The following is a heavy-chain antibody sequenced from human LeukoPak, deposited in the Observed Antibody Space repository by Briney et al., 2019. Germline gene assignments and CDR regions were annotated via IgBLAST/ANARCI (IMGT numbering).Heavy chain of an antibody. D-gene: IGHD4-17*01. CDR1: GGSISSYY. CDR3: ARDTYGAIDY. J-gene: IGHJ4*02. Sequence: SETLSLTCTVSGGSISSYYWSWIRQPPGKGLEWIGYIYYSGSTNYNPSLKSRVTISVDTSKNQFSLKLSSVTAADTAVYYCARDTYGAIDYWGQGTLVTVSS. CDR2: IYYSGST. V-gene: IGHV4-59*12.